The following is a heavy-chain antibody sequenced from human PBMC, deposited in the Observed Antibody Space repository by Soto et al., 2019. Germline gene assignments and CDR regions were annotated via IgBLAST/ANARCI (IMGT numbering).Heavy chain of an antibody. Sequence: SETLSLTCTVYGGSFSGYYWSWIRQPPGKGLEWIGEINHSGSTNYNPSFKSRVTTSLDTSKNQFSLKLSSVTAADTAVYYCARDLGDGYHFDYWGQGTLVTVS. CDR3: ARDLGDGYHFDY. CDR1: GGSFSGYY. J-gene: IGHJ4*02. D-gene: IGHD5-12*01. CDR2: INHSGST. V-gene: IGHV4-34*01.